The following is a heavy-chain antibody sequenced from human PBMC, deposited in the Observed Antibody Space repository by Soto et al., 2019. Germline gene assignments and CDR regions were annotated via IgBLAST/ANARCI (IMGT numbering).Heavy chain of an antibody. Sequence: PVGSLRLSCAASGFGFGSYALSWVRQATGKGLEWVSTISGSDGKTFYADSVKGRFSISRDTSQSTLYLQMNSLRADDTAMYYCARWSYLDYWGQGTRVTVSS. CDR3: ARWSYLDY. J-gene: IGHJ4*02. V-gene: IGHV3-23*01. CDR2: ISGSDGKT. D-gene: IGHD3-3*01. CDR1: GFGFGSYA.